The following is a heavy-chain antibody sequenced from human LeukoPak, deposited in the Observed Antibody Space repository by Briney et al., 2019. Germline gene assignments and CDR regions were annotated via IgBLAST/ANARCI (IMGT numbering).Heavy chain of an antibody. Sequence: SETLSLTCTVSGGSISSYYWSRIRQPPGKGLEWIGYISYSGSTDYNPSLKSRVTISLDTSKNQFSLRLSSVTAADTAVYYCARETRLHSGSYSNDAFDIWGQGTMVTVSS. V-gene: IGHV4-59*01. D-gene: IGHD1-26*01. CDR1: GGSISSYY. CDR2: ISYSGST. J-gene: IGHJ3*02. CDR3: ARETRLHSGSYSNDAFDI.